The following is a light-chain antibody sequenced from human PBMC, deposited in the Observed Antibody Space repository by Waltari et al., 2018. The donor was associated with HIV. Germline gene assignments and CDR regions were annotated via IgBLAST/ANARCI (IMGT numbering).Light chain of an antibody. Sequence: QSVLTQPPSPSGPPGQGAPISCSGSSSNIGRNDVYWYQQLPGTAPKLLIYRNNQRPSGVPDRFSGSKSGTSASLAISGLRSEDEADYYCAAWDDSLSGWVFGGGTKLTVL. V-gene: IGLV1-47*01. J-gene: IGLJ3*02. CDR3: AAWDDSLSGWV. CDR2: RNN. CDR1: SSNIGRND.